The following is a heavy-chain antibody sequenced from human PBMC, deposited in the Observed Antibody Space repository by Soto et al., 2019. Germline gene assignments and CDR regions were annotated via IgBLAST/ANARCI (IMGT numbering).Heavy chain of an antibody. D-gene: IGHD6-19*01. CDR2: ISGSGGST. Sequence: PGGSLRLSCAASGFTFSTYAMSWVRQAPGKGLEWVSAISGSGGSTYYADSVKGRFTISRDNSKNTLYLQMNSLRAEDTAVYYCAKDHSPFLLQWLPAGRAFYIWGQGTMVTVSS. J-gene: IGHJ3*02. CDR3: AKDHSPFLLQWLPAGRAFYI. V-gene: IGHV3-23*01. CDR1: GFTFSTYA.